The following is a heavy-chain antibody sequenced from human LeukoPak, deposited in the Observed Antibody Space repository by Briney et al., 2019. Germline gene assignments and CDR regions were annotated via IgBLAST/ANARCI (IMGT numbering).Heavy chain of an antibody. CDR3: ARGAVYYMDI. Sequence: GGSLRLSCAASGFPISTNGMSWVRQAPGKGLEWVSGIVGGDGGTYYADSVKGRFVISRDNSKNTLYVQMNSLRAEDTAVYYCARGAVYYMDIWGKGTTVTISS. CDR1: GFPISTNG. J-gene: IGHJ6*03. D-gene: IGHD6-19*01. CDR2: IVGGDGGT. V-gene: IGHV3-23*01.